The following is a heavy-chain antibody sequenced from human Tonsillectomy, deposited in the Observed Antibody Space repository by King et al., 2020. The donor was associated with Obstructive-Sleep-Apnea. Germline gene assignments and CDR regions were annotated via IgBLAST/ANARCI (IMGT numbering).Heavy chain of an antibody. V-gene: IGHV1-2*02. Sequence: HAQLVQSGAEVKKPGASVKVSCKASGYTFTGYYMHWVRQAPGQGLEWMGWINPNSGGTNYAQKFQDRVTMTTDTSISTAYMELSRLRSDDTAVYYCARTPGWSMGNRSVGGQGTTVTVSS. J-gene: IGHJ6*02. CDR1: GYTFTGYY. CDR2: INPNSGGT. CDR3: ARTPGWSMGNRSV. D-gene: IGHD1-14*01.